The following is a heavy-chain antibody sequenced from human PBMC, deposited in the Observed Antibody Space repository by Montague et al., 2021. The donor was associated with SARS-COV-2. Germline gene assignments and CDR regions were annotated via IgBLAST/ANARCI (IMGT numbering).Heavy chain of an antibody. D-gene: IGHD4-17*01. CDR3: ARRRLRENYFDF. CDR2: FYYSGYT. V-gene: IGHV4-39*01. Sequence: SETLSLTFTVSGDSVSSSDHYWGWIRQPPGKGLEWLGIFYYSGYTYYNPSVKGLVTISIDASKNQFSLKLNSLTATDTAIYHCARRRLRENYFDFWGQGTLLNVSS. J-gene: IGHJ4*02. CDR1: GDSVSSSDHY.